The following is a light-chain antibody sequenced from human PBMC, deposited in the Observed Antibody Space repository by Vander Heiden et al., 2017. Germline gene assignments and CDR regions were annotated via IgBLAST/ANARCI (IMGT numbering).Light chain of an antibody. J-gene: IGLJ2*01. Sequence: SYVLTQPPSVSVAPGQTARVTCGGNNIGGRSVHWYQQKPGQAPVLVINDDSDRPSGIPGRFSGSNSGNTATLTVSRVEAGDEADYYCQVWDSSSDHVIFGGGTKLTVL. CDR1: NIGGRS. CDR2: DDS. V-gene: IGLV3-21*02. CDR3: QVWDSSSDHVI.